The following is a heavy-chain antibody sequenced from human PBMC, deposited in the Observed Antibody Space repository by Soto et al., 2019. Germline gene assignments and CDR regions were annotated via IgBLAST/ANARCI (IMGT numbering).Heavy chain of an antibody. V-gene: IGHV4-59*02. CDR1: CGSVSGSY. J-gene: IGHJ4*02. D-gene: IGHD6-19*01. CDR2: IHYTGST. Sequence: SETLSLTCTVSCGSVSGSYWSWIRQPPGKGLEWIAYIHYTGSTNYNPSLKSRVTVSLDMSKNHFSLKLTSVTAADTALYYCARGGWSHDFWGRGILVTVSS. CDR3: ARGGWSHDF.